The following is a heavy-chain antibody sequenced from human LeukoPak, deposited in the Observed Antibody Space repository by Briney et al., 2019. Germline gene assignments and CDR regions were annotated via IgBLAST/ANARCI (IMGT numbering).Heavy chain of an antibody. J-gene: IGHJ4*02. CDR1: GFPFSSYT. CDR2: ICPGADKT. Sequence: GGSLRLSCAASGFPFSSYTMTWVRLSPGKGLEWVSSICPGADKTYYADSVRGPFTLSRDNSTNMVYLQMNSLRAGDTAPYYCSQDWSNDYSGIDFWGQGTLVTVS. D-gene: IGHD3-16*01. V-gene: IGHV3-23*01. CDR3: SQDWSNDYSGIDF.